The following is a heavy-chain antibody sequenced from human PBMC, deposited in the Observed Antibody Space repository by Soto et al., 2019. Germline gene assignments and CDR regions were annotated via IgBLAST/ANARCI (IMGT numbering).Heavy chain of an antibody. CDR3: ASGRYCSCTSCYVYWDYYYMDV. D-gene: IGHD2-2*01. CDR1: GGTFSSYT. Sequence: SVKVSCKASGGTFSSYTISWVRQAPGQGLEWMGRIIPILGIANYAQKFQGRVTITADKSTSTAYMELSSLRSEDTAVYYCASGRYCSCTSCYVYWDYYYMDVWGKGTTVTVSS. J-gene: IGHJ6*03. CDR2: IIPILGIA. V-gene: IGHV1-69*02.